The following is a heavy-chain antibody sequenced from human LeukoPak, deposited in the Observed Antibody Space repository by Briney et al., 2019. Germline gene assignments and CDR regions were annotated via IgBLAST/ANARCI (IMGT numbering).Heavy chain of an antibody. D-gene: IGHD5-12*01. V-gene: IGHV4-38-2*02. CDR3: ARVGIVATIAPFDY. J-gene: IGHJ4*02. CDR1: GYSISSGYY. Sequence: SETLSLTCTVSGYSISSGYYWGWIRQPPGKGLEWIGYIYYSGSTYYNPSLKSRVTISVDTSKNQFSLKLSSVTAADTAVYYCARVGIVATIAPFDYWGQGTLVTVSS. CDR2: IYYSGST.